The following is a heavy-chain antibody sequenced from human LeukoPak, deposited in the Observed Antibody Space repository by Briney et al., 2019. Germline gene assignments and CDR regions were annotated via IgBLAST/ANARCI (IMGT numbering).Heavy chain of an antibody. V-gene: IGHV4-61*01. CDR2: ISHIGRT. CDR3: ARDLVTVTKGFDI. CDR1: GGSISSSSYY. D-gene: IGHD4-17*01. J-gene: IGHJ3*02. Sequence: SETLSLTCTVSGGSISSSSYYWTWIRQSPGTGLEGIGYISHIGRTHYNPSLKSRVTISIDTSKNQFSLKLRSVTAADTAVYYCARDLVTVTKGFDIWGQGTMVSVSS.